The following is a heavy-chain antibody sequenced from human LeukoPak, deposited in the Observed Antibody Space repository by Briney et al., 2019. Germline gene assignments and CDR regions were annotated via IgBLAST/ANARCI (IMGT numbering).Heavy chain of an antibody. D-gene: IGHD2-15*01. CDR3: AKGNGYCSGGSCYSGAWFDP. V-gene: IGHV3-9*01. J-gene: IGHJ5*02. CDR1: GFTFDDYA. Sequence: PGRSLRLSCAASGFTFDDYAMHWVRQAPGKGLEWVSGISWNSGSIGYADSVKGRFTISRDNAKNSLYLQMNSLRAEDTALYYCAKGNGYCSGGSCYSGAWFDPWGQGTLVTVSS. CDR2: ISWNSGSI.